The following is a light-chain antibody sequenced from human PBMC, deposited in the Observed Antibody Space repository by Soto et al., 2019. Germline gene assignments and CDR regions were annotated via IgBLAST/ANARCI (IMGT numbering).Light chain of an antibody. J-gene: IGKJ2*01. CDR2: GAS. V-gene: IGKV3-20*01. CDR1: QSVSSSY. CDR3: QQYGSSPLT. Sequence: EIVLTQSPDTLSLSPGERVTLSCRASQSVSSSYVAWYQQKPGQAPRLLMYGASSRAAGIPDRFTGSGSGTDFTHTISSLEPEDFAVYYCQQYGSSPLTFGQGTKLLIK.